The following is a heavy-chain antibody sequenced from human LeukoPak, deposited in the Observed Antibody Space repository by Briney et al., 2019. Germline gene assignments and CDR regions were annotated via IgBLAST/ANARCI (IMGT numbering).Heavy chain of an antibody. CDR3: AREVQDGYRDYFGY. CDR1: GCSISSRGYS. Sequence: PSETVSLTCALSGCSISSRGYSWSCIRQPPEEDLLWVGYIYQGGSTYYNPSLRSRVTISADRSKNQFSLALDSVTAADTAVYYCAREVQDGYRDYFGYWGQGTLVTVSS. V-gene: IGHV4-30-2*01. D-gene: IGHD5-24*01. CDR2: IYQGGST. J-gene: IGHJ4*02.